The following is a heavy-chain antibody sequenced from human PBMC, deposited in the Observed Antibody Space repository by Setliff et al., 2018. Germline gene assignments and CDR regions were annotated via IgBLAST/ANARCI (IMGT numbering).Heavy chain of an antibody. CDR1: GFTFSSYG. J-gene: IGHJ6*02. Sequence: PRGVLKISCAASGFTFSSYGMHWVRQAPGKGLEWVAVISYDGSNKYYVDSVKGRFTISRDNAKISLYLQMSSLRAEDTAVYYCARGPIVVKGYYYYYGMDVWGQGTTVTVSS. CDR2: ISYDGSNK. CDR3: ARGPIVVKGYYYYYGMDV. D-gene: IGHD3-22*01. V-gene: IGHV3-30*03.